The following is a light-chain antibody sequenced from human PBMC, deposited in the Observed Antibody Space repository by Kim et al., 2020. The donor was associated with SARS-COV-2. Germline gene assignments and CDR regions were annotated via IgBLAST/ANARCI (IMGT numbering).Light chain of an antibody. CDR2: YDR. CDR1: DIGSKS. V-gene: IGLV3-21*04. J-gene: IGLJ3*02. Sequence: PGKTARITWGGTDIGSKSVHWYQQKPGQAPVLVIYYDRERPSAIPERFSGSNSGNTATLTISRVEAGDEADYYCQLWDRTSDHRVFGGGTKRTVL. CDR3: QLWDRTSDHRV.